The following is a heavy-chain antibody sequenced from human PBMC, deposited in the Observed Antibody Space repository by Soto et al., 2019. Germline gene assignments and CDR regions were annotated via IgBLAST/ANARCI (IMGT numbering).Heavy chain of an antibody. CDR2: ISYDGRNK. J-gene: IGHJ5*01. CDR3: AKGGSSSARYFDA. Sequence: QVQVVESGGGVVQPGRSLRLSCAASGFSFNSYGMHWVRQAPGKGLEWVAIISYDGRNKYYADSVKGRFTISRDSPKNTLYLQMNSLRAEDTAVYYCAKGGSSSARYFDAWGQEPWPPSPQ. CDR1: GFSFNSYG. V-gene: IGHV3-30*18. D-gene: IGHD6-6*01.